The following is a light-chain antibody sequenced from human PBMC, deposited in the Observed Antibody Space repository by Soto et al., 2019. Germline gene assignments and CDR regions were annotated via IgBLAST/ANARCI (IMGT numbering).Light chain of an antibody. CDR3: MQALQTPFT. V-gene: IGKV2-28*01. CDR2: LGS. CDR1: QSLLHSNGYNY. J-gene: IGKJ3*01. Sequence: DIVMTQSPLSLPVTPGEPASISCRSSQSLLHSNGYNYLDWYLQKPGQSPQLLISLGSNRASGVPDRFSGSGSGTDFTLKISRVEAEDVGVYYCMQALQTPFTFGPGTKVDSK.